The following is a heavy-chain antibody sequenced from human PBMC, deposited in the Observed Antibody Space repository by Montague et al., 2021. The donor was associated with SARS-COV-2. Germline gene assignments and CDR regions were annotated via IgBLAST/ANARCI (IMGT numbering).Heavy chain of an antibody. CDR2: IYTTGRT. CDR1: GGSISSGSYY. J-gene: IGHJ3*02. Sequence: TLSLTCTVSGGSISSGSYYWSWIRQPAGKGLEWIGRIYTTGRTNYNPSLKSRVTISVVTSKNQFSLKLSSATAADTAAYYCAGERAYDYGSGTYPGGFDIWGQGTMVTVSS. V-gene: IGHV4-61*02. D-gene: IGHD3-10*01. CDR3: AGERAYDYGSGTYPGGFDI.